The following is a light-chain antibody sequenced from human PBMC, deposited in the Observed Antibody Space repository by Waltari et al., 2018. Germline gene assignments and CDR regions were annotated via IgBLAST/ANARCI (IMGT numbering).Light chain of an antibody. CDR2: GAS. Sequence: DIVMTQSPDSLAVSLGERATINCKSSQSVFYSHNSKNYLAWYQQKPGQPTKLLIYGASARESGVPDRFSVSGSGTDFTLTISNLQAADVAVYYCQQYYSTLVTFGGGTKVEIK. V-gene: IGKV4-1*01. J-gene: IGKJ4*01. CDR3: QQYYSTLVT. CDR1: QSVFYSHNSKNY.